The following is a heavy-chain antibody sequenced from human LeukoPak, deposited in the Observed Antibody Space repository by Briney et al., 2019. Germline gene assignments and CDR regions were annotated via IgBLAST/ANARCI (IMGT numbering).Heavy chain of an antibody. CDR1: GGSFSGYY. CDR2: IYYSGST. J-gene: IGHJ3*02. Sequence: SETLSLTCAVYGGSFSGYYWGWLRQPPGKGLEWIGSIYYSGSTPYNPSLKSRVTISVDTSKNQFSLKLSSVTAADAAVYYCARVWELSDAFDIWGQGTMVTVSS. V-gene: IGHV4-34*01. CDR3: ARVWELSDAFDI. D-gene: IGHD1-26*01.